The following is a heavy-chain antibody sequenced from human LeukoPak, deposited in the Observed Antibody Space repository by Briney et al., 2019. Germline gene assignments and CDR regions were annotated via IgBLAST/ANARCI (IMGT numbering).Heavy chain of an antibody. CDR2: IKPTSGDS. CDR1: GYTFTGYY. CDR3: STEDKYCTTTTCGDY. J-gene: IGHJ4*02. D-gene: IGHD2-2*01. V-gene: IGHV1-2*02. Sequence: ASVKVSCKASGYTFTGYYVHWVRQAPGQGLEWMGYIKPTSGDSNYAQKFQDRVTMTRDTSISTAYLELSGLTSDDTAVYYCSTEDKYCTTTTCGDYWGQGTLVTVSS.